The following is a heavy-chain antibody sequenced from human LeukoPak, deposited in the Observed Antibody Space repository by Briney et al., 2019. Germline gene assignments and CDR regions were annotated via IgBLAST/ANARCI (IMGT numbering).Heavy chain of an antibody. D-gene: IGHD5-12*01. CDR3: ARRGYSGYATTYNWFDP. V-gene: IGHV3-30*04. CDR1: GFTFSSYV. J-gene: IGHJ5*02. CDR2: IPYDGSNE. Sequence: PGGSLRLSCAASGFTFSSYVMHWVRQAPGKGLEWVAIIPYDGSNEYYADSVKGRFTISRDNSKNTLYLQMNSLRAADTAVYYCARRGYSGYATTYNWFDPWGQGTLVTVSS.